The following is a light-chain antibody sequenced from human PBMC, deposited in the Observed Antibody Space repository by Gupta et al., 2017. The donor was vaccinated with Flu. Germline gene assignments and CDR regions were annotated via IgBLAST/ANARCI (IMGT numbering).Light chain of an antibody. CDR2: KAS. V-gene: IGKV1-5*03. J-gene: IGKJ1*01. CDR3: QQCNSYPWT. Sequence: DIQMTQSPSTLSASVGDRVTITCRASQTISNRLAWYQQKPGKAPKLLIYKASSLQSGVSSRFSGSGSGTEFTLTISSLQPDDFATYYCQQCNSYPWTFGQGTKVEIK. CDR1: QTISNR.